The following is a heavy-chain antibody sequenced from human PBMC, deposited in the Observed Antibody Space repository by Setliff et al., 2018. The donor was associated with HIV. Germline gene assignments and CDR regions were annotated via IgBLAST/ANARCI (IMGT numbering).Heavy chain of an antibody. J-gene: IGHJ4*02. D-gene: IGHD6-13*01. CDR1: GGSFSGYY. Sequence: KPSETLSLTCAVYGGSFSGYYWSWIRQPPGKGLEWIGEINHSGSTNYNRSLKSRVTMSVDTSKRQFSLKLDSVTAADTAIYYCARQSTVAAAGFDFWGQGTLVTVSS. V-gene: IGHV4-34*01. CDR2: INHSGST. CDR3: ARQSTVAAAGFDF.